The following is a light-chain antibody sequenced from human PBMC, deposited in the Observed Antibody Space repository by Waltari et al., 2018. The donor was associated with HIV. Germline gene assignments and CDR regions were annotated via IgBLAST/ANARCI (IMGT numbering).Light chain of an antibody. CDR3: QQCSNWPPI. CDR1: QSVSRY. Sequence: EIVLTQSPVPLSLSPGQTATHSCRASQSVSRYVAWYQQKPGQPPRLLIYDGFNRATGVPARFSGSASGTDFTLTISSLEPEDFAVYFCQQCSNWPPIFGQGTKLEIK. J-gene: IGKJ2*01. CDR2: DGF. V-gene: IGKV3-11*01.